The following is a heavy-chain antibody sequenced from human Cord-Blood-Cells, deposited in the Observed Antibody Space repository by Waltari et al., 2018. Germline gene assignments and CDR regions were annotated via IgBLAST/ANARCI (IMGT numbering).Heavy chain of an antibody. CDR1: GFTLSSYE. Sequence: EVQLVESGGGLVQPGGSLRLSCAASGFTLSSYEMNWVRQAPGKGLEWVSYISSSGSTIYYADSVKGRFTISRDNAKNSLYLQMNSLRAEDTAVYYCARALYWGSMDYWGQGTLVTVSS. CDR2: ISSSGSTI. D-gene: IGHD7-27*01. J-gene: IGHJ4*02. V-gene: IGHV3-48*03. CDR3: ARALYWGSMDY.